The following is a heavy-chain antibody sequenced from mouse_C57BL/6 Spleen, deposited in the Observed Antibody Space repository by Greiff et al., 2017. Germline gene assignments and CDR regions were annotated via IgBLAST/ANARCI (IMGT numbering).Heavy chain of an antibody. CDR2: INPNNGGT. CDR3: ARAYYDYLYAMDY. J-gene: IGHJ4*01. Sequence: VQLQQSGPELVKPGASVKISCKASGYTFTDYYMNWVKQSHGKSLEWIGDINPNNGGTSYNQKFKGKATLTVDKSSSTAYMELRSLTSEDSAVYYCARAYYDYLYAMDYWGQGTSVTVSS. V-gene: IGHV1-26*01. D-gene: IGHD2-4*01. CDR1: GYTFTDYY.